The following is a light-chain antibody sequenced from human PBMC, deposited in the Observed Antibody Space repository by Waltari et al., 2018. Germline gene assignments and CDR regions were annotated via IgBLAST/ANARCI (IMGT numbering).Light chain of an antibody. V-gene: IGKV1-27*01. J-gene: IGKJ4*01. CDR3: QKYNSAPL. Sequence: DIQMTQSPSSLSASVGDRVTITCRASKGISNYLAWYQQKPGKVPKLLLYAASTLQSGVPSRFSGSGSGTDFTLTISSLQPEDVATYYCQKYNSAPLFGGGTKVEIK. CDR2: AAS. CDR1: KGISNY.